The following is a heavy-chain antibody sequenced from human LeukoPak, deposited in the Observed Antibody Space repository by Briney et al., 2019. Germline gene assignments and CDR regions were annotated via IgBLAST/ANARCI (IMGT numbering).Heavy chain of an antibody. CDR1: GFTFSSYA. V-gene: IGHV3-30-3*01. CDR2: ISYDGSNK. Sequence: GGSLRLSCAASGFTFSSYAMHWVRQAPGKGLEWVAVISYDGSNKYYADSVKGRFTISRDNAKNSLYLQMNSLRAEDTAVYYCARVPPYMTSVTTLDYWGQGTLVTVSS. J-gene: IGHJ4*02. CDR3: ARVPPYMTSVTTLDY. D-gene: IGHD4-17*01.